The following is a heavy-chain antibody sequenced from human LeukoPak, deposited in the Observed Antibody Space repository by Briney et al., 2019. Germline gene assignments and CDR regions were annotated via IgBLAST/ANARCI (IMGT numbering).Heavy chain of an antibody. CDR3: AKSNGYGLIDI. CDR2: IFYSGST. D-gene: IGHD3-22*01. Sequence: SETLSLICAVYCVSFSGYYWGWVRQPPGKALEWIGNIFYSGSTYYSPSLKSRVTISLDTSRNQFSLKLNSVTAADTAVYYCAKSNGYGLIDIWGQGTMVTVSS. CDR1: CVSFSGYY. V-gene: IGHV4-34*12. J-gene: IGHJ3*02.